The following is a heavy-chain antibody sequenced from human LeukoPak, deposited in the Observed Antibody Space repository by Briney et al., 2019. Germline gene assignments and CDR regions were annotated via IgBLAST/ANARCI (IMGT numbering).Heavy chain of an antibody. D-gene: IGHD2-21*02. CDR1: GFTFSSYE. V-gene: IGHV3-48*03. J-gene: IGHJ4*02. Sequence: GGSLRLSCAASGFTFSSYEMNWVRQAPGKGLEWVSYISSSGSTIYYADSVKGRFTISRDNAKNSLYLQMNSLRAEDTAVYYCARDLRVTAISSSHDYWGQGTLVTVSS. CDR3: ARDLRVTAISSSHDY. CDR2: ISSSGSTI.